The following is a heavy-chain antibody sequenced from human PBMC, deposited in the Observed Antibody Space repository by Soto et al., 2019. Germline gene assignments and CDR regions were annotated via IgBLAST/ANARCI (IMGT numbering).Heavy chain of an antibody. D-gene: IGHD3-22*01. V-gene: IGHV1-18*01. CDR3: ARGSYDSSGGMAFDI. Sequence: QVQLVQSGAEVKKPGASVKVSCKASGYTFTSYGISWVRQAPGQGLEGMGWISAYNVDTSYAQTVQGRVTMTTDTSTSTAYMELRSLRSDDTAVYYCARGSYDSSGGMAFDIWGQGTMVTVSS. CDR1: GYTFTSYG. CDR2: ISAYNVDT. J-gene: IGHJ3*02.